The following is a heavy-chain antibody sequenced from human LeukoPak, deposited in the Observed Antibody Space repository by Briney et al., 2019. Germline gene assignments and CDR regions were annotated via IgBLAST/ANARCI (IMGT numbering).Heavy chain of an antibody. CDR1: GFTFSSYG. V-gene: IGHV3-33*01. Sequence: PGGSLRLSCAASGFTFSSYGMHWVRQAPGKGLEWVAVIWYDGSNKYYADSVKGRFTISRDNSKNTLYLQMNSLRAEDTAVYYCARVYKRYSGYDSLLSWGQGTLVTVSS. J-gene: IGHJ5*02. D-gene: IGHD5-12*01. CDR3: ARVYKRYSGYDSLLS. CDR2: IWYDGSNK.